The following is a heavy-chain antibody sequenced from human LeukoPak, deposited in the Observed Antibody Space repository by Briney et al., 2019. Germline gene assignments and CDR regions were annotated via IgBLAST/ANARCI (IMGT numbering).Heavy chain of an antibody. V-gene: IGHV4-34*01. CDR2: INHSGST. Sequence: TSETLSLTCAVYGGSFSGYYWSWIRQPPGKGLEWIGEINHSGSTNYNPSLKSRVTISVDTSKNQFSLKLSSVTAADTAVYYCARDGCSGGSCYVAYWGQGTLVTVSS. CDR1: GGSFSGYY. J-gene: IGHJ4*02. D-gene: IGHD2-15*01. CDR3: ARDGCSGGSCYVAY.